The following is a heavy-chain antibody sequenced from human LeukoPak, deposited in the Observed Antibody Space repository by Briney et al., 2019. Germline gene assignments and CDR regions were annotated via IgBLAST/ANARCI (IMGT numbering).Heavy chain of an antibody. CDR3: ARGTTYHDFWSGYYSHDVFDI. CDR1: GGSISSGSNY. V-gene: IGHV4-61*02. J-gene: IGHJ3*02. D-gene: IGHD3-3*01. Sequence: SETLSLTCTVSGGSISSGSNYWSWIRQPAGKGLEWIGRMFTSESINYNPSLKGRVTISVDMSENQFSLRLRSVTAADTAVYYCARGTTYHDFWSGYYSHDVFDIWGQGAMVTVSS. CDR2: MFTSESI.